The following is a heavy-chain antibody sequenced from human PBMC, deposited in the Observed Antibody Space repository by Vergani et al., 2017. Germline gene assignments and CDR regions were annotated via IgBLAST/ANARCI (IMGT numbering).Heavy chain of an antibody. J-gene: IGHJ6*03. CDR2: INHSGST. CDR3: ARGPWRKVFGVVTDYYYYYYMDV. Sequence: QVQLQQWGAGLLKPSETLSLTCAVYGGSFSGYYWSWIRQPPGKGLEWIGEINHSGSTNYNPSLKSRVTISVDTSKNQFSLELSSVTAADTAVYYCARGPWRKVFGVVTDYYYYYYMDVWGKGTTVTVSS. CDR1: GGSFSGYY. V-gene: IGHV4-34*01. D-gene: IGHD3-3*01.